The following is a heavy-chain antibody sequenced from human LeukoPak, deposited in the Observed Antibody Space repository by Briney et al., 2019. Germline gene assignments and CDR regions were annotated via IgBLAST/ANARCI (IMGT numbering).Heavy chain of an antibody. Sequence: PSETLSLTCTVSGGSISSYYWSWIRQPPGKGLEWIGYIYYSGSTNYNPSLKSRVTISVDTSKNQFSLKLSSVTAADTAVYYCARNRGSLDAFDIWGQGTMVTVSS. J-gene: IGHJ3*02. D-gene: IGHD1-26*01. CDR3: ARNRGSLDAFDI. V-gene: IGHV4-59*01. CDR1: GGSISSYY. CDR2: IYYSGST.